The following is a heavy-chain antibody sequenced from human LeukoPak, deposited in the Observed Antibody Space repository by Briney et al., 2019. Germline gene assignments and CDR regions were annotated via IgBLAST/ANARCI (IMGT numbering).Heavy chain of an antibody. V-gene: IGHV5-51*01. Sequence: GEPLKISFKGSGYSFTSYWIGWVRQMPGKGLEWMGLISPGDSDTRYSPSLQGHVTISADKSSSTAYLQWSSLKASDTAMYYCARSASYLVGHDYWGQGTLVTVSS. CDR3: ARSASYLVGHDY. J-gene: IGHJ4*02. CDR2: ISPGDSDT. CDR1: GYSFTSYW. D-gene: IGHD1-26*01.